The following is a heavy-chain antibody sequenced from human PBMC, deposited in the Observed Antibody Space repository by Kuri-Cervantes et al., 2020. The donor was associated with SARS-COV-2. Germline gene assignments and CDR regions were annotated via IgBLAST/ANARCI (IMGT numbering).Heavy chain of an antibody. D-gene: IGHD6-19*01. V-gene: IGHV3-7*01. Sequence: GESLKISCAASGFTFSSYWMSWVRQAPGKGLEWVANIKQDGSEKYYVDSVKGRFTISRDNAKNSLYLQMNSLRAEDTAVYYCARDGGSGYSSGWFDYWGQGTLVTVSS. CDR3: ARDGGSGYSSGWFDY. CDR2: IKQDGSEK. CDR1: GFTFSSYW. J-gene: IGHJ4*02.